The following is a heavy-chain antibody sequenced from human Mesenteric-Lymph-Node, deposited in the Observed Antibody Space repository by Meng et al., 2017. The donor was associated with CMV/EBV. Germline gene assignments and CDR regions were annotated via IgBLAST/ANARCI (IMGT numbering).Heavy chain of an antibody. Sequence: CKASGYTFHSYGVSWVRQAPEHGLEWIGWINIFNGDTGYAQMFQGRVIMNRDISTSTAYLEVRSLKSDDTAVYYCARGGSDYSNYVDYWGQGTLVTVSS. CDR3: ARGGSDYSNYVDY. D-gene: IGHD4-11*01. CDR1: GYTFHSYG. CDR2: INIFNGDT. J-gene: IGHJ4*02. V-gene: IGHV1-18*04.